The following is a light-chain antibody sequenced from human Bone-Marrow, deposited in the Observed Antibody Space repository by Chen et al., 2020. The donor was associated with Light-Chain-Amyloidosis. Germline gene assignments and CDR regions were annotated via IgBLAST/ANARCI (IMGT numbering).Light chain of an antibody. Sequence: EIVLTQSPATLSLSPGERATLSCRASQSITTYLAWYQQKPGQAPRLLIHDASIRATGTPARFSGSGSWTDFILPICSLEPEDFPLYFSQQRSHWPPDTVGQGTRLEIK. J-gene: IGKJ2*01. V-gene: IGKV3-11*01. CDR3: QQRSHWPPDT. CDR2: DAS. CDR1: QSITTY.